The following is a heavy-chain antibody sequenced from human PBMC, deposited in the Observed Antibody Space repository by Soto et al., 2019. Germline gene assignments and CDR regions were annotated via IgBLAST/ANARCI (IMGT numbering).Heavy chain of an antibody. J-gene: IGHJ4*02. D-gene: IGHD1-26*01. Sequence: SETLSLTWAVYGGYFSGYYWSWIRQPPGKGLEWIGEINHSGSTNYNPSLKSRVTISVDTSKNQFSLKLSSVTAADTAVYYCARSLGASDYWGQGTLVTVSS. V-gene: IGHV4-34*01. CDR3: ARSLGASDY. CDR1: GGYFSGYY. CDR2: INHSGST.